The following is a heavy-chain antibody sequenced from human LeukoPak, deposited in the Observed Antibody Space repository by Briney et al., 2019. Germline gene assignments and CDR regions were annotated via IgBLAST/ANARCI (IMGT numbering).Heavy chain of an antibody. D-gene: IGHD1-26*01. CDR2: ISSSSSYI. CDR1: GFTFSSYS. J-gene: IGHJ4*02. CDR3: AKDEGSGSSHYFDY. V-gene: IGHV3-21*04. Sequence: GGSLRLSCAASGFTFSSYSMNWVRQAPGKGLEWVSSISSSSSYIYYADSVKGRFTISRDNAKNSLYLQMNSLRAEDTALYYCAKDEGSGSSHYFDYWGQGTLVTVSS.